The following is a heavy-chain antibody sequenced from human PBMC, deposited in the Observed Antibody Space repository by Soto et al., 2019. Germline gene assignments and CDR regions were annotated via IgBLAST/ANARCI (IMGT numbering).Heavy chain of an antibody. Sequence: PGGSLRLSCAASGFTFSSYAMHWVRQAPGKGLEWVAVISYDGSNKYYADSVKGRFTISRDNSKNTLYLQMNSLRAEDTAVYYCATARWDSSGYHFGYWGQGTLVTVSS. J-gene: IGHJ4*02. V-gene: IGHV3-30-3*01. CDR2: ISYDGSNK. CDR3: ATARWDSSGYHFGY. D-gene: IGHD3-22*01. CDR1: GFTFSSYA.